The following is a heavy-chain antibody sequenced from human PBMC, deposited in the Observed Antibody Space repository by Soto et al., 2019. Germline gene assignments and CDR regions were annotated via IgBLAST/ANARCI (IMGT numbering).Heavy chain of an antibody. V-gene: IGHV3-7*01. J-gene: IGHJ6*02. D-gene: IGHD2-8*01. Sequence: GGSLRLSCAASGLTLSNFWMSWVRQAPGKGPEWVASIKEDGSEKYYADSVKGRFTISRDNTKNSLYLQMNSLRAEDTAVYYCARDASRCTNGVCYRYYYYGMDVWGQGTTVTVSS. CDR1: GLTLSNFW. CDR3: ARDASRCTNGVCYRYYYYGMDV. CDR2: IKEDGSEK.